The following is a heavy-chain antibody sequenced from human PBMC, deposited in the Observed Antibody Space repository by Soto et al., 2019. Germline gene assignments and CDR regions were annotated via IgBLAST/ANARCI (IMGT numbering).Heavy chain of an antibody. V-gene: IGHV3-33*01. CDR2: IWYDGNNK. CDR1: GFIFSSYG. J-gene: IGHJ6*02. CDR3: ARLGRSGRGGGMDV. Sequence: QVQLVESGGGVVQPGTSLRLSCAASGFIFSSYGMHWVRQAPGKGLEWVAVIWYDGNNKYYANSVKGRFTVSRDNSKNTLYVQMNSLRAEDTAVYYCARLGRSGRGGGMDVWGQGTTVTVSS. D-gene: IGHD3-10*01.